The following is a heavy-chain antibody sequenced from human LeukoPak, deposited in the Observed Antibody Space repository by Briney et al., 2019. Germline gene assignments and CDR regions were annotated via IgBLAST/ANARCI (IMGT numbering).Heavy chain of an antibody. CDR2: ISYDGSNK. CDR1: GFTFSSYA. D-gene: IGHD5/OR15-5a*01. CDR3: ARTIQCPGHYFDY. Sequence: GGSLRLSCAASGFTFSSYAMHWVRQAPGKGLEWVAVISYDGSNKYYADSVKGRFTISRDNSKNTLYLQMNNLSAEDTAVYYCARTIQCPGHYFDYWGQGTMVTVSS. V-gene: IGHV3-30*04. J-gene: IGHJ4*02.